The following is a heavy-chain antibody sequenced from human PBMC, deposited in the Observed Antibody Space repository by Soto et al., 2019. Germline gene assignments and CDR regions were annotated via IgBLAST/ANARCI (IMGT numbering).Heavy chain of an antibody. J-gene: IGHJ4*02. CDR3: ASGGRSGSYRLGFDY. Sequence: QVQLVQSGAEVKKPGSSVKVSCKASGGTFSSYAISWVRQAPGQGLEWMGGIIPIFGTANYAQKFQGRVAITADESTSTAYMELSSQRSEDTAVYYCASGGRSGSYRLGFDYWGQGTLVTVSS. D-gene: IGHD1-26*01. V-gene: IGHV1-69*01. CDR1: GGTFSSYA. CDR2: IIPIFGTA.